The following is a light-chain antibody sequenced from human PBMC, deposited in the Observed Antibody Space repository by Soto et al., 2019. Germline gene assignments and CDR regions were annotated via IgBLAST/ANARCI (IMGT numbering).Light chain of an antibody. Sequence: ETVMTQSPATLSVSPGERVTLSCRASQTVTTNLAWYQQKSGQAPRLLIYDASKRAAGIPARFSGSGSGTDFTLTISSLEAEDFAVYYCHQRSNWLDTFGQGTRLEIK. V-gene: IGKV3-11*01. CDR1: QTVTTN. CDR3: HQRSNWLDT. J-gene: IGKJ5*01. CDR2: DAS.